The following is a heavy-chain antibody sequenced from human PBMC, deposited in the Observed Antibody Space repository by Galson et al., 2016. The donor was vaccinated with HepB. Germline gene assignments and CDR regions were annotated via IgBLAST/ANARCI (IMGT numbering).Heavy chain of an antibody. V-gene: IGHV4-61*02. CDR1: GASLRNGDYY. CDR2: IYSSGST. J-gene: IGHJ6*04. CDR3: AREGGVYQYTGMDV. D-gene: IGHD3-16*01. Sequence: TLSLTCTVSGASLRNGDYYWSWVRQPAGKRLEWIGRIYSSGSTNYNPSLNSRVTISLDMSNQQFSLEVNSVTAADTAVYYCAREGGVYQYTGMDVWGKGTTVTVSS.